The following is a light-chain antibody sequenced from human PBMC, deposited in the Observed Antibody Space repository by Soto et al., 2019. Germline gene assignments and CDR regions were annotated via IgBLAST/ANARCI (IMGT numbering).Light chain of an antibody. CDR3: QQYSIWRT. J-gene: IGKJ1*01. CDR2: GAS. Sequence: EILLTQSPCNLCLPRGERATLSCRASQSVSSSYLAWYQQKPGQAPRLLIYGASSRATGIPDRFSGSGSGTEFTLTIRSLKSEDFAVYYCQQYSIWRTFGQGTKVEIK. CDR1: QSVSSSY. V-gene: IGKV3-20*01.